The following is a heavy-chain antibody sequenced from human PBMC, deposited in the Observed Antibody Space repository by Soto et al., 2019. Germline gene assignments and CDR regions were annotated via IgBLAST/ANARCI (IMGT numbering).Heavy chain of an antibody. CDR1: GFTFSVSD. Sequence: DVQVLESGGGLVQPGGSLRLSCAPSGFTFSVSDMTWVRQAPGKGLEWVSSISISGDAAYYADSVKGRFTISRDNSKNTLYLQMSGLRAEDTAVYYGGKLVSQAHFDYWARGGLVTVSS. J-gene: IGHJ4*02. CDR2: ISISGDAA. CDR3: GKLVSQAHFDY. D-gene: IGHD2-15*01. V-gene: IGHV3-23*01.